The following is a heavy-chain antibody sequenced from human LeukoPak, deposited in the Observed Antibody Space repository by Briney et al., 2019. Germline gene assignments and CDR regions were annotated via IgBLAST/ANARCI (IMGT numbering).Heavy chain of an antibody. D-gene: IGHD3-16*02. CDR1: GGSFSGYY. J-gene: IGHJ6*02. CDR3: ARLEMGELSLYYYYYGMDV. V-gene: IGHV4-59*08. CDR2: IYYSGST. Sequence: SETLSLTCAVYGGSFSGYYWSWIRQPPGKGLEWIGYIYYSGSTNYNPSLKSRVTISVDTSKNQFSLKLSSVTAADTAVYYCARLEMGELSLYYYYYGMDVWGQGTTVTVSS.